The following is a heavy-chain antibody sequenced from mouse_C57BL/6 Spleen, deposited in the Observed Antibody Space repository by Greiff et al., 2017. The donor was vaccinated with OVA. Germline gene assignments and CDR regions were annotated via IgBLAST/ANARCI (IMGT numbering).Heavy chain of an antibody. V-gene: IGHV2-2*01. J-gene: IGHJ4*01. CDR1: GFSLTSYG. CDR2: IWSGGST. CDR3: ARNFFYDGFDAMDY. Sequence: QVQLKESGPGLVQPSQSLSITCTVSGFSLTSYGVHWVRQSPGKGLEWLGVIWSGGSTDYNAAFISRLSISKDNSKSQVFFKMNSLQADDTAIYYCARNFFYDGFDAMDYWGQGTSVTVSS. D-gene: IGHD2-3*01.